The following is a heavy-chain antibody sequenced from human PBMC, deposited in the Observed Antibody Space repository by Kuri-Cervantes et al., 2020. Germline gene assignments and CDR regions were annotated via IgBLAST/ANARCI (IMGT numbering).Heavy chain of an antibody. CDR3: ARSPSSGWYGFN. J-gene: IGHJ4*02. D-gene: IGHD6-19*01. CDR1: GCSFTSYW. CDR2: IYPGDSDT. Sequence: KVSCKGSGCSFTSYWIGWVRQMPGKGLEWMGIIYPGDSDTRYSPSFQGQVTISADKSISTAYLQWSNLKASDTAMYYCARSPSSGWYGFNWGQGTLVTVSS. V-gene: IGHV5-51*06.